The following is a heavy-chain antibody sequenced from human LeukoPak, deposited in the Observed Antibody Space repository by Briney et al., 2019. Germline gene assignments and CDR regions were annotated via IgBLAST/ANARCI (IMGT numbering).Heavy chain of an antibody. Sequence: SQTLSLTCAISGDSVSSNSAAWNWIRQSPSRGLEWLGRTYYRSKWYNDYAVSVKSRITINPDTSKNQFSLKLSSVTAADTAVYYCARAKLRFKDGPFDYWGQGTLVSVSS. J-gene: IGHJ4*02. CDR2: TYYRSKWYN. D-gene: IGHD3-3*01. CDR3: ARAKLRFKDGPFDY. V-gene: IGHV6-1*01. CDR1: GDSVSSNSAA.